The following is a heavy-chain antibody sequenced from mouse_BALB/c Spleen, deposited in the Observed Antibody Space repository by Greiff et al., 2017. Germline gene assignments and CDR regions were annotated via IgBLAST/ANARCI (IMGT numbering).Heavy chain of an antibody. J-gene: IGHJ3*01. D-gene: IGHD2-2*01. CDR3: ARRKGYGYDDGPWFAY. CDR2: IYPGNGDT. CDR1: GYTFTSYN. Sequence: QVQLQQPGAELVKPGASVKMSCKASGYTFTSYNMHWVKQTPGQGLEWIGAIYPGNGDTSYNQKFKGKATLTADKSSSTAYMQLSSLTSEDSAVYYCARRKGYGYDDGPWFAYWGQGTLVTVSA. V-gene: IGHV1-12*01.